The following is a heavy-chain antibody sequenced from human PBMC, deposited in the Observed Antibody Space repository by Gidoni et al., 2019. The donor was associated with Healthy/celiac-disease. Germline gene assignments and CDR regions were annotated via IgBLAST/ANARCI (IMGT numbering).Heavy chain of an antibody. CDR1: GFTFSSSW. J-gene: IGHJ4*02. V-gene: IGHV3-7*01. Sequence: EVQLVESGGGLVQPGGSMRLSCAASGFTFSSSWMGWVRQAPGKGLEWVANINQDGSEKYYVDSVKCRFTISRDNAKNSLYLQMNSLRAEDTAVYYCAREGGEDIVVVPAAIDYWGQGTLVTVSS. D-gene: IGHD2-2*02. CDR3: AREGGEDIVVVPAAIDY. CDR2: INQDGSEK.